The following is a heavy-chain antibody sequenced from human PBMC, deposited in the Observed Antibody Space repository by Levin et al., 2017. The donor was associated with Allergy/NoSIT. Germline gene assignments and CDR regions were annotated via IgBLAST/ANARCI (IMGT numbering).Heavy chain of an antibody. D-gene: IGHD1-1*01. J-gene: IGHJ5*02. CDR1: GYTFTSYD. Sequence: GESLKISCKASGYTFTSYDINWVRQATGQGLEWMGWMHPNSGNTGYAQKFQGRVTMTRNTSISTAYMELSSLRSEDTAVYYCARGRMRNAIVRFDPWGQGTLVTVSS. CDR2: MHPNSGNT. CDR3: ARGRMRNAIVRFDP. V-gene: IGHV1-8*01.